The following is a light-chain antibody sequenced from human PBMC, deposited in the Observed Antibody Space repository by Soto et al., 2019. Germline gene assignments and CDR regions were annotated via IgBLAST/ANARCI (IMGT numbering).Light chain of an antibody. CDR3: QHTYVIPLT. V-gene: IGKV1-39*01. CDR1: QSISNY. J-gene: IGKJ4*01. CDR2: SAS. Sequence: DIQMTQSPASLSASVGDRVTITCRASQSISNYLNWYQQKPGKAPRVLIYSASSLQSGVPSSFSGIGSGTGFTLTISSLQPEDFATYYFQHTYVIPLTFGGGTKVDNK.